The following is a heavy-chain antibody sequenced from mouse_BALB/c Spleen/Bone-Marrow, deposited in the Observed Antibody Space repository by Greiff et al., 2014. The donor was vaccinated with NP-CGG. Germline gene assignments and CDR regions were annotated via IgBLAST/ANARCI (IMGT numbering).Heavy chain of an antibody. Sequence: EVMLVESGGGSVKPGGSLKLSCAASGFTFSDYYMYWVRQTPEKRLEWVATISDGGGYTYYPDSVWGRFTISRDNAKNNLYLQMSSLKSEDTAMYYCARSGERYGAMDYWGQGTSVTVFS. CDR1: GFTFSDYY. CDR2: ISDGGGYT. V-gene: IGHV5-4*02. CDR3: ARSGERYGAMDY. D-gene: IGHD2-10*02. J-gene: IGHJ4*01.